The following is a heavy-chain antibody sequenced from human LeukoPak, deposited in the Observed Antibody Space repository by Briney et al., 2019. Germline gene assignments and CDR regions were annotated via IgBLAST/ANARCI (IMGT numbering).Heavy chain of an antibody. CDR1: GFTFSSYW. Sequence: AGRSLRLSCAAAGFTFSSYWMTCSRQAPGKGLECVATIKQHGSQKYYVDSVKGRSTISRDNAMNSLYLQMNSLRAEDTAVYYCARDTGGGYSCYDCWGQGTLVTVSS. V-gene: IGHV3-7*01. D-gene: IGHD5-18*01. CDR3: ARDTGGGYSCYDC. CDR2: IKQHGSQK. J-gene: IGHJ4*02.